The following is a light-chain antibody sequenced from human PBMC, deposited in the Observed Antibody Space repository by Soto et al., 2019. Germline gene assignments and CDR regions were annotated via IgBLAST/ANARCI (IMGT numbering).Light chain of an antibody. V-gene: IGKV3-20*01. CDR3: QQYGSRTWT. Sequence: ELVLTQSPVTLSLSPGERATLSCRASQRVGGNYLAWYQQKRGQSPRLLIYDASSRATDIPDRFSGSGSGQDFTLTITKVEPEDFAVYYCQQYGSRTWTFGQGTKLEMK. CDR2: DAS. CDR1: QRVGGNY. J-gene: IGKJ1*01.